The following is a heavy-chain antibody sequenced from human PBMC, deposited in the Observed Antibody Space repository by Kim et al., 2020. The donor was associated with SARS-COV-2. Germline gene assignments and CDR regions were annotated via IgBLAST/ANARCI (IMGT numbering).Heavy chain of an antibody. CDR1: GGSISSGGYY. Sequence: SETLSLTCTVSGGSISSGGYYWSWIRQHPGKGLEWIGYIYYSGSTYYNPSLKSRVTISVDTSKNQFSLKLSSVTAADTAVYYCARIQGDYDSSDFDYWGQGTLVTVSS. CDR2: IYYSGST. J-gene: IGHJ4*02. CDR3: ARIQGDYDSSDFDY. D-gene: IGHD3-22*01. V-gene: IGHV4-31*03.